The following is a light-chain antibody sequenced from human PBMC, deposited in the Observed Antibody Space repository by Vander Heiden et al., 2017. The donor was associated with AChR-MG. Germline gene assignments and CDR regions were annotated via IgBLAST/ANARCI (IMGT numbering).Light chain of an antibody. Sequence: QSPLSDPASLSGSPGQSNTISCTGTRSDVFCHNYFSCYQQHTGKARKLMIYDVSKRPSGVSNRFSGSKSGNTAYLTISGLQAEDEADYYCSSYTSSSTLVFGGGTKLTVL. CDR1: RSDVFCHNY. CDR3: SSYTSSSTLV. CDR2: DVS. J-gene: IGLJ2*01. V-gene: IGLV2-14*01.